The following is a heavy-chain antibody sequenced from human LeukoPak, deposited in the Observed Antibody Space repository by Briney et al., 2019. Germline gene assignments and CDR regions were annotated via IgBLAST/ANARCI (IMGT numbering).Heavy chain of an antibody. Sequence: PGRSLRLSCAASGFTFDDYAMHWVRQAPGKGLEWVSGISWNSGSIGYADSVKGRFTISRDNAKNTLYLQMNSLRAEDMALYYCARAQQPRNYYFDYWGQGTLVTVSS. V-gene: IGHV3-9*03. D-gene: IGHD6-13*01. J-gene: IGHJ4*02. CDR1: GFTFDDYA. CDR2: ISWNSGSI. CDR3: ARAQQPRNYYFDY.